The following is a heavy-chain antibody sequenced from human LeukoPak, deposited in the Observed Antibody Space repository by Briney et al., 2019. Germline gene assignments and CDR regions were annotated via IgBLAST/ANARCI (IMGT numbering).Heavy chain of an antibody. V-gene: IGHV4-59*08. CDR1: GGSISSYY. Sequence: NPSETLSLTCTVSGGSISSYYWSWIRQPPGKGLEWIGYIYYSGSTNYNPSLKSRVTISVDTSKNQFSLKLSSVTAADTAVYYCARSVSSSWDFDYWGQGTLVTVSS. D-gene: IGHD6-13*01. J-gene: IGHJ4*02. CDR2: IYYSGST. CDR3: ARSVSSSWDFDY.